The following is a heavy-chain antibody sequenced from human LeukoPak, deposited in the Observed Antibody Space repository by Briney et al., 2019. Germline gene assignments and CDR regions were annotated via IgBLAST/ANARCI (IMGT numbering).Heavy chain of an antibody. CDR1: GFTFSDYY. CDR2: ISSSGSTI. Sequence: GGSLRLSCAASGFTFSDYYMSWIRQAPGTGLEWVSYISSSGSTIYYADSVKGRFTISRDNAKNSLYLQMNSLRAEDTAVYYCARVKELLWFGEFDYWGQGTLVTVSS. D-gene: IGHD3-10*01. V-gene: IGHV3-11*01. J-gene: IGHJ4*02. CDR3: ARVKELLWFGEFDY.